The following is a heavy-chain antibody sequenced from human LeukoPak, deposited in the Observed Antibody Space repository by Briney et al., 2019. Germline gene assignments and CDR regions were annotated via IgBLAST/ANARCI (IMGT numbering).Heavy chain of an antibody. Sequence: GGSLRLSCAASGFTFSASAVHWVRQASGKGLEWIGRIRSKANNYATAYTDPLKGRFTVSRDDSKNTAYLQMNNLKTEDSAVYFCARDSSSEGPLDYWGQGTLVTVSS. D-gene: IGHD6-6*01. J-gene: IGHJ4*02. CDR2: IRSKANNYAT. CDR1: GFTFSASA. CDR3: ARDSSSEGPLDY. V-gene: IGHV3-73*01.